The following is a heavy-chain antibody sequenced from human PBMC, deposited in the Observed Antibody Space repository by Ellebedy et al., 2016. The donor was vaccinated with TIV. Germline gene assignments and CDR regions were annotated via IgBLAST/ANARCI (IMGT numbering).Heavy chain of an antibody. CDR2: IYWNDEK. Sequence: SGPTLVXPTQTLTLTCTFSGFSLSTSGVGVGWIRQPPGKALEWLALIYWNDEKHFTPSLKNRLTLNKDTSKNQVVLTMTNMDPVDTATYYCAHRGPWLFDSWGQGTLVTVSS. CDR1: GFSLSTSGVG. V-gene: IGHV2-5*01. CDR3: AHRGPWLFDS. D-gene: IGHD5-12*01. J-gene: IGHJ4*02.